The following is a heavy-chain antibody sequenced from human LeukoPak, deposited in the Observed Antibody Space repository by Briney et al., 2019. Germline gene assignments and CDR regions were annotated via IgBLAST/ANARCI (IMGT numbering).Heavy chain of an antibody. Sequence: ASVKVSCKASGYTFTSYYMHWVRQAPGQGLEWMGIINPSGGSTSYAQKFQGRVTMTRDTSTSTVYMELSSLRSEDTAVYYCASDPGYYDSSGYPVVGYFQHWGQGTLVTVSS. V-gene: IGHV1-46*01. CDR3: ASDPGYYDSSGYPVVGYFQH. D-gene: IGHD3-22*01. CDR1: GYTFTSYY. CDR2: INPSGGST. J-gene: IGHJ1*01.